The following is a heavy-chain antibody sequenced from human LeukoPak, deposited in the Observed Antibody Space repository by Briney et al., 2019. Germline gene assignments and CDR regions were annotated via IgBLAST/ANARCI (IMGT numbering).Heavy chain of an antibody. J-gene: IGHJ3*02. CDR2: IKQDGSEK. V-gene: IGHV3-7*01. CDR3: ARDRGAKYYDILTGYYDAFDI. Sequence: GGSLRLSCAASEFTFNNYWMSWVRQAPGKGLEWVANIKQDGSEKYYVDSVKGRFTISRDNAKNSLYLQMNSLRAEDTAVYYCARDRGAKYYDILTGYYDAFDIWGQGTMVTVSS. D-gene: IGHD3-9*01. CDR1: EFTFNNYW.